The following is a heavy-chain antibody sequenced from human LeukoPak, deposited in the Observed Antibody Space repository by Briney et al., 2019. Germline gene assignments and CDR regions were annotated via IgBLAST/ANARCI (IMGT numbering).Heavy chain of an antibody. Sequence: PSETLSLTCTVSGGFISSYYWSWIRQPPGKGLEWIGYIYYSGSTNYNPSLKSRVTISVDTSKNQFSLKLSSVTAADTAVYYCAGGGYQRDWFDPWGQGTLVTVSS. CDR1: GGFISSYY. J-gene: IGHJ5*02. D-gene: IGHD2-15*01. CDR2: IYYSGST. V-gene: IGHV4-59*01. CDR3: AGGGYQRDWFDP.